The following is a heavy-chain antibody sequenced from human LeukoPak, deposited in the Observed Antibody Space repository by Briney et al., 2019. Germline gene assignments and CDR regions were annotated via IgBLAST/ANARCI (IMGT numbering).Heavy chain of an antibody. V-gene: IGHV4-31*03. CDR2: IYYSGST. Sequence: SQTLSLTCTVSGGSISSGGYYWSWIRQHPGKGLEWIGYIYYSGSTYYNPSLKSRVTISVDTSKNQFSLKLSSVTAADTAVYYCARVPPVERQQLFYFDYWGQGTLVTVSS. CDR1: GGSISSGGYY. D-gene: IGHD6-13*01. J-gene: IGHJ4*02. CDR3: ARVPPVERQQLFYFDY.